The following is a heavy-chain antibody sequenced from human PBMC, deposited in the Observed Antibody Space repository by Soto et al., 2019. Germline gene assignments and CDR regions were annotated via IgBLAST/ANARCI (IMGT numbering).Heavy chain of an antibody. J-gene: IGHJ4*02. V-gene: IGHV3-66*01. CDR2: IYGDGTT. Sequence: VQLVESGGGLVQPGGSLRLSCAGSGFTVSGSYMGWVRQAPGKGPEWVSTIYGDGTTYYADSVKGRFSVSRDKSKNTLYLQMYSLRAEDTALYYCARDRVSPARFGYWGQGTLVTVSS. CDR3: ARDRVSPARFGY. CDR1: GFTVSGSY.